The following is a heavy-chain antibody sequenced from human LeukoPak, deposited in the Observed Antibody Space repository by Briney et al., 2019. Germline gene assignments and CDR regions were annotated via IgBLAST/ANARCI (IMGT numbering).Heavy chain of an antibody. CDR2: VSGSAGRT. CDR3: AKNRGHCVNGVCHNYYYMDV. Sequence: GGSLRLSCAASGFTFSSYGMHWVRQAPGKGLEWVSTVSGSAGRTDYADSVKGRFTISRDNLKNTLYLQMNSLRAEDTAVYYCAKNRGHCVNGVCHNYYYMDVWGKGTTVTVSS. D-gene: IGHD2-8*01. V-gene: IGHV3-23*01. CDR1: GFTFSSYG. J-gene: IGHJ6*03.